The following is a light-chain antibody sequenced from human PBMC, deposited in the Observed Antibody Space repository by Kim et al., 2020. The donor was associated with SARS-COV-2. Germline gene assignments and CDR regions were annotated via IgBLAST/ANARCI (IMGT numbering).Light chain of an antibody. J-gene: IGLJ3*02. CDR1: SGHSSYI. V-gene: IGLV4-60*03. Sequence: QLVLTQSSSASASLGSSVKLTCTLSSGHSSYIIAWHQQQPGKAPRYLMKLEGSGSYNKGSGVPDRFSGSSSGADRYLTISNLQSEDEADYYCETWDSNIRVFGRGTQLTVL. CDR3: ETWDSNIRV. CDR2: LEGSGSY.